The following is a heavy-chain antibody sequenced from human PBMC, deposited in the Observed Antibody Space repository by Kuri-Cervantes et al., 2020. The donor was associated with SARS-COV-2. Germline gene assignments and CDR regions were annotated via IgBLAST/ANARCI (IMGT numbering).Heavy chain of an antibody. J-gene: IGHJ4*02. CDR2: IIPIFGIA. CDR1: GGTFSSYA. V-gene: IGHV1-69*10. CDR3: ARDHGSIAARAFGY. Sequence: SVKVSCKASGGTFSSYAISWVRQAPGQGLEWMGGIIPIFGIANYAQKFQGRVTITADKSTSTAYMELSSLRSEGTAVYYCARDHGSIAARAFGYWGQGTLVTVSS. D-gene: IGHD6-6*01.